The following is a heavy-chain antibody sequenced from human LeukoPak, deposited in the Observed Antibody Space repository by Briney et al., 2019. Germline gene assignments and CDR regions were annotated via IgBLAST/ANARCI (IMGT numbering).Heavy chain of an antibody. CDR2: VSSSGTTT. J-gene: IGHJ4*02. Sequence: GGSLRLSCAASGFTFSGSAMSWVRQAPGKGLEWVSYVSSSGTTTYYADSVKGRFTISRDNGKNLVSLQMNSLRDEDTAVYYCARADRDGNKRFLDWGQGTLVTVSS. V-gene: IGHV3-48*02. D-gene: IGHD5-24*01. CDR3: ARADRDGNKRFLD. CDR1: GFTFSGSA.